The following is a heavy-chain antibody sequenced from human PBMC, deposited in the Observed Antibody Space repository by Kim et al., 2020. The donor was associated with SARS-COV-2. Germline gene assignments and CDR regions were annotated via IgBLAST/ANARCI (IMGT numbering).Heavy chain of an antibody. CDR2: ISNSGSTI. Sequence: GGSLRLSCAASGFTFSDYYMSWIRQAPGKGLEWVSYISNSGSTIYSADSVKGRFTISRDNAKKSLYLQMNSLRAEDTAVYYCARGAQYYGSEGYYNVGSLGQGALGSVS. V-gene: IGHV3-11*01. D-gene: IGHD3-10*01. J-gene: IGHJ4*02. CDR3: ARGAQYYGSEGYYNVGS. CDR1: GFTFSDYY.